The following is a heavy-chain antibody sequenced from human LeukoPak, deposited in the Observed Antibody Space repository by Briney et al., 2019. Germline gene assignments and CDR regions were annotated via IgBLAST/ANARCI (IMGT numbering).Heavy chain of an antibody. CDR1: GYTFTSYD. Sequence: ASVKVSCKASGYTFTSYDINWVRQATGQGLEWMGWMNPNSGNTGYAQKFQGRVTMTRNTSISTAYMELSSLRSEDTAVYYCARVGCSGGSCYFDYWGQGILVTVSS. CDR2: MNPNSGNT. J-gene: IGHJ4*02. V-gene: IGHV1-8*01. D-gene: IGHD2-15*01. CDR3: ARVGCSGGSCYFDY.